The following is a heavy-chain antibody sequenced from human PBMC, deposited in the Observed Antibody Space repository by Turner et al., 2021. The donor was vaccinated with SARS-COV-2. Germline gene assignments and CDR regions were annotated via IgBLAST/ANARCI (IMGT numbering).Heavy chain of an antibody. V-gene: IGHV4-39*02. J-gene: IGHJ6*02. CDR3: ERLRVGATIYYYHGMDA. D-gene: IGHD1-26*01. CDR1: GASLRSSSYY. CDR2: RFYSGNT. Sequence: QVQLQESGPGLVKSSETLSLTCTVSGASLRSSSYYWGWIRQPPGKGLEWIGNRFYSGNTYYNESLKSRVTISMDTSANRFSLRLSSVTAADTAVYYCERLRVGATIYYYHGMDAWGQGTTVAVSS.